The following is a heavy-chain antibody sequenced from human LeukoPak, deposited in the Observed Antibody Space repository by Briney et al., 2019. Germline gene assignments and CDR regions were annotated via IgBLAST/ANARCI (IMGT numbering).Heavy chain of an antibody. D-gene: IGHD3-3*01. CDR1: GYTLTELS. Sequence: ASVKVSCKVSGYTLTELSMHWVRQAPGKGLEWMGGFDPEDGETIYAQKFQGRVTMTEDTSTDTAYMELSSLRSEDTAVYYCARGVITIFGVVIGFDPWGQGTLVTVSS. V-gene: IGHV1-24*01. J-gene: IGHJ5*02. CDR3: ARGVITIFGVVIGFDP. CDR2: FDPEDGET.